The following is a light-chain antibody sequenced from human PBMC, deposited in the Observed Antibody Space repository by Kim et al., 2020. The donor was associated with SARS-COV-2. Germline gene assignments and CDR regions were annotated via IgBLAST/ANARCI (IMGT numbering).Light chain of an antibody. Sequence: GQSNTISCTGTSSDVGGYKDVSWYQQHPGKAPTLIIYDVSNRPSGVSNRFSGSKSGNTASLTISGLQAEDEADYYCSSYTSSTTRVFGGGTQLTVL. CDR2: DVS. CDR1: SSDVGGYKD. CDR3: SSYTSSTTRV. J-gene: IGLJ3*02. V-gene: IGLV2-14*03.